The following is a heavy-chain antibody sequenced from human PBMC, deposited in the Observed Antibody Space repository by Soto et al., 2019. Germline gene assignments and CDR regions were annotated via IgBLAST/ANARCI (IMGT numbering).Heavy chain of an antibody. J-gene: IGHJ6*02. V-gene: IGHV1-69*01. CDR3: ARSQGSSTSLEIYYYYYYGMDV. CDR2: ISPLSGTA. D-gene: IGHD2-2*01. Sequence: QVQLVQSGAEVKKPGSSVKVSCKASGGTFSSYAISWVRQAPGQGLEWMGGISPLSGTANYAQKFQGRVTITADESTSTAYMELSSLRSEDTAVYYCARSQGSSTSLEIYYYYYYGMDVWGQGTTVTVSS. CDR1: GGTFSSYA.